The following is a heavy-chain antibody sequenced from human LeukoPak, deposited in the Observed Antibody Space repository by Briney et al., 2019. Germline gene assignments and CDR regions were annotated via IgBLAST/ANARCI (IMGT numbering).Heavy chain of an antibody. V-gene: IGHV4-4*02. CDR1: GDSINSLDL. J-gene: IGHJ4*02. CDR3: AGLVGRYSSGLYYYYFDY. D-gene: IGHD3-22*01. Sequence: SETLSLTCTVSGDSINSLDLWGWVRQPPGKGLEWIGEMYLSGTTHSNPSVKSRVTISIDKSKNQFFLNLSSVTAADTAVYYCAGLVGRYSSGLYYYYFDYWGQGTLLTVSS. CDR2: MYLSGTT.